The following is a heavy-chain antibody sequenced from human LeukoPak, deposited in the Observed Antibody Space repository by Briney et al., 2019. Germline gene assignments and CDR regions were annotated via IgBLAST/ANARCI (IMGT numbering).Heavy chain of an antibody. CDR3: ARNPFSVIHYWYFDL. CDR2: IYHSGGT. D-gene: IGHD2-21*01. V-gene: IGHV4-30-4*01. CDR1: GGSISSGDYY. Sequence: KSSETLSLTCTVSGGSISSGDYYWSWILQPPGKAPEWIAYIYHSGGTYYNPSLKSRINISVDTSKNQFSLNLSSVTAADTAVYFCARNPFSVIHYWYFDLWGRGTLVTVSS. J-gene: IGHJ2*01.